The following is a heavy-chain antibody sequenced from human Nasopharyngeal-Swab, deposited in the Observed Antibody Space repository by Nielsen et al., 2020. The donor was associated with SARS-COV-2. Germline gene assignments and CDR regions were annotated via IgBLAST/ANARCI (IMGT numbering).Heavy chain of an antibody. V-gene: IGHV4-59*01. Sequence: SETLSLTCTVSGGSISNYYWSWIRQTPGKGLEWIGYVSGNTNFNPSLQSRVTMSLDRSKNQFSLKLTSVSAADTGVYYCARGIEVRGWHNWFDPWGQGALVTVSS. CDR3: ARGIEVRGWHNWFDP. D-gene: IGHD6-19*01. CDR2: VSGNT. CDR1: GGSISNYY. J-gene: IGHJ5*02.